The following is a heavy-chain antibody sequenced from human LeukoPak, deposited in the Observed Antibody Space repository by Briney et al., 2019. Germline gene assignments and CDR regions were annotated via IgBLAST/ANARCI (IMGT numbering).Heavy chain of an antibody. CDR2: ISYDGSNK. J-gene: IGHJ4*02. V-gene: IGHV3-30*04. CDR1: GFTFSSYA. D-gene: IGHD1-26*01. CDR3: AKGREGSYYEADY. Sequence: GGSLRLSCAASGFTFSSYAMHWVRQAPGKGLEWVAVISYDGSNKYYADSVKGRFTISRDNSKNSLYLQMSSLTPEDTALYYRAKGREGSYYEADYWGRGTLVTVSS.